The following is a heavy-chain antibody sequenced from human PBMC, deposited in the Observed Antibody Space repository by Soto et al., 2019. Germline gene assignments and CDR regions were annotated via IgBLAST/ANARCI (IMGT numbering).Heavy chain of an antibody. V-gene: IGHV4-30-4*01. CDR2: IYYSGSP. Sequence: QVRLQDSGPGLVKPSQTLSLTCTVSDGSIGSRDYYWSWIRQPPGKGLEWIGYIYYSGSPYYSPSLKSRATISIDTSKNQFSLNLTSVTAADTAVYYCARDWSRAYYPTWFDPWGRGTLVTVSS. CDR3: ARDWSRAYYPTWFDP. D-gene: IGHD3-22*01. CDR1: DGSIGSRDYY. J-gene: IGHJ5*02.